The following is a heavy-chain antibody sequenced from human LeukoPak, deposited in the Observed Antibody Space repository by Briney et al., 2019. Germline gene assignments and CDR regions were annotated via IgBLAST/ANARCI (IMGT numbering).Heavy chain of an antibody. CDR2: IDAGGTT. CDR1: RITVSVNY. V-gene: IGHV3-66*02. D-gene: IGHD1-26*01. J-gene: IGHJ3*02. CDR3: ARPNSGSYAWAFDM. Sequence: GSLRLSCAASRITVSVNYMSWVRQAPGKGLEWVSVIDAGGTTYYADSVKGRFTISRDNSKNTLSLQMNSLRAEDTAVYYCARPNSGSYAWAFDMWGQGTMVTVSS.